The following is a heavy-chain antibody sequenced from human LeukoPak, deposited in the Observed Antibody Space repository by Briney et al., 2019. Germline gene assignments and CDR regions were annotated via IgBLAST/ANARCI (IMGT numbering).Heavy chain of an antibody. Sequence: SETLSLTCSVSGGSTSGHYWTWIRQPAGKGLEWIGRIHASGNTNSNPSLKSRVTMSLDTSDNQVSLRLISVTAADTAVYYCARAPNCGGDCYLGYYYYYMDVWGKGTTVTVSS. D-gene: IGHD2-21*01. CDR1: GGSTSGHY. CDR2: IHASGNT. J-gene: IGHJ6*03. V-gene: IGHV4-4*07. CDR3: ARAPNCGGDCYLGYYYYYMDV.